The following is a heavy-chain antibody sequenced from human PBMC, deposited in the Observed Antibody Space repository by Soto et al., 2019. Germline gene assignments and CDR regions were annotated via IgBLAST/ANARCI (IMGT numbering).Heavy chain of an antibody. Sequence: SETLSLTCTFSGVSISSGGYYWSWIRQHPGKGLEWIGYIYNSGSTYNNPSLNSRVTISVDTSKNQFSLKLRSVTAADTAVYYCARDPVVVGNYYYGMDVWGQGTTVTVSS. D-gene: IGHD2-15*01. CDR1: GVSISSGGYY. J-gene: IGHJ6*02. V-gene: IGHV4-31*03. CDR3: ARDPVVVGNYYYGMDV. CDR2: IYNSGST.